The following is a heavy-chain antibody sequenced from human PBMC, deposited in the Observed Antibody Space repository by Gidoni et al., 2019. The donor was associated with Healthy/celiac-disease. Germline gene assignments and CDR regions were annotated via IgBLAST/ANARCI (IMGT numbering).Heavy chain of an antibody. D-gene: IGHD1-7*01. CDR1: GGSIRRGDYY. J-gene: IGHJ5*02. Sequence: QVQLQESGPGLVKPSQTLSLTCTVSGGSIRRGDYYWSWIRQPPGKGLEWIGYIYYSGSTYYNPSLKSRVTISVDTSKNQFSLKLSSVTAADTAVYYCARDQQYHWNYASMLSGFDPWGQGTLVTVSS. V-gene: IGHV4-30-4*01. CDR3: ARDQQYHWNYASMLSGFDP. CDR2: IYYSGST.